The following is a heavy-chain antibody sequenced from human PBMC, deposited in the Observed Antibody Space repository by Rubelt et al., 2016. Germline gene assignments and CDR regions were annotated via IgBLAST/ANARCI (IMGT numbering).Heavy chain of an antibody. D-gene: IGHD6-19*01. CDR1: GGSISSYY. J-gene: IGHJ4*02. CDR3: ARDLVAVAGTRNDY. V-gene: IGHV4-59*12. CDR2: IFYSGNT. Sequence: QVQLQESGPGLVKPSETLSLTCTVSGGSISSYYWSWIRQPPGKGLEWIGSIFYSGNTYYNPSLKSRVTISLDTSKHQFSPTRSSVTAADTAVYYCARDLVAVAGTRNDYWGQGILVTVSS.